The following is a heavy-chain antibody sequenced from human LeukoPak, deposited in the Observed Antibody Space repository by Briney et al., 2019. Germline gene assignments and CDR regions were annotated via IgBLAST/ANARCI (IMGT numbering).Heavy chain of an antibody. D-gene: IGHD3-10*01. CDR3: ARGPRRYGSGSCGWFDP. CDR1: GGTFSSYA. V-gene: IGHV1-69*05. J-gene: IGHJ5*02. Sequence: ASVKVSCKASGGTFSSYAISWVRQAPGQGLEWMGGIIPIFGTANYAQKFQGRVTITTDESTSTAYMELSSLRSEDTAVYYCARGPRRYGSGSCGWFDPWGQGTLVTVSS. CDR2: IIPIFGTA.